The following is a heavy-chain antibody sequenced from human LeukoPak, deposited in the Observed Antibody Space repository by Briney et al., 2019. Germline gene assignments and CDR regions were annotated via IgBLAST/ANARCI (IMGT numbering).Heavy chain of an antibody. CDR2: MFTGGST. CDR1: GGSIRNYY. CDR3: ARHTPLNFGVAPPT. J-gene: IGHJ5*02. D-gene: IGHD3-3*01. Sequence: SETLSLTCTVSGGSIRNYYWSRIRQPAGERLEWIGRMFTGGSTTYNPALKSRVTMSVDTSKNQFSLKLTSVTAADTAVYYCARHTPLNFGVAPPTWGQGTLVTVSS. V-gene: IGHV4-4*07.